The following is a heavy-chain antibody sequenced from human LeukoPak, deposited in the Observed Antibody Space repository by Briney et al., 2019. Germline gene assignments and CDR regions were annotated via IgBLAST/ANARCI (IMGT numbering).Heavy chain of an antibody. CDR2: MNPNSGNT. Sequence: ASVKVSCKASGYTFTNYEINWVRQATGQGPEWMGWMNPNSGNTGYAQKFQGRVTITRNTSINTAYMELSSLRSEDTAVYYCARGPPTAQYFQHWGQGTLVTVSS. CDR1: GYTFTNYE. D-gene: IGHD1-1*01. CDR3: ARGPPTAQYFQH. V-gene: IGHV1-8*03. J-gene: IGHJ1*01.